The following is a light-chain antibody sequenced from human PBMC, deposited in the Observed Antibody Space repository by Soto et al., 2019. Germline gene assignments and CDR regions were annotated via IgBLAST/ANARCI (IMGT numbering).Light chain of an antibody. CDR1: LRIGTY. J-gene: IGKJ4*01. Sequence: DIQMTQSPSSLSASVGDRVTITCRASLRIGTYLNWFQQKPGKAPKILIYAASSLHSGVPSRFSGSGSGTDFSLTISSLQPEDFATYYCQQYDNLPLTFGGGTKVEIK. CDR3: QQYDNLPLT. V-gene: IGKV1-39*01. CDR2: AAS.